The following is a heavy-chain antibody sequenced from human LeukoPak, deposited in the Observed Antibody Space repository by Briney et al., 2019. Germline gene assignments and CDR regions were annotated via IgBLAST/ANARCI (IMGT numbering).Heavy chain of an antibody. CDR1: GSTFSSYA. J-gene: IGHJ4*02. CDR3: AKDRETSGWYYFDY. Sequence: GGSLRLSCAASGSTFSSYAMSWVRQAPGKGLEWVSVISGSGGSTYYADSVKGRFTISRDNSKNTLYLQMNSLRAEDTAVYYCAKDRETSGWYYFDYWGQGTLVTVSS. CDR2: ISGSGGST. D-gene: IGHD6-19*01. V-gene: IGHV3-23*01.